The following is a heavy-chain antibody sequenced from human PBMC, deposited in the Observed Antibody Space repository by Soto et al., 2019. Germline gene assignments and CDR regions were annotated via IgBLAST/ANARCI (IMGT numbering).Heavy chain of an antibody. V-gene: IGHV4-31*03. J-gene: IGHJ3*02. CDR2: IYYSGST. CDR3: ARDQRVIIGLDAFDI. D-gene: IGHD3-3*01. CDR1: GGSISSGGYY. Sequence: SETLSLTCTVSGGSISSGGYYWSWIRQHPGKGLEWIGYIYYSGSTYYNPSLKSRVTISVDTSKNQFSLKLSSVTAADTAVYYCARDQRVIIGLDAFDIWGQGTMVTVSS.